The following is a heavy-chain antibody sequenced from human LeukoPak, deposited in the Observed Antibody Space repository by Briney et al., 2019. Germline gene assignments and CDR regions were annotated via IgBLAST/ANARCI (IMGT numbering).Heavy chain of an antibody. CDR2: IWYDGSNK. CDR1: GFTFSSYG. CDR3: AKEESGSYYRYLQH. J-gene: IGHJ1*01. D-gene: IGHD3-10*01. V-gene: IGHV3-33*06. Sequence: RGGSLRLSCAASGFTFSSYGMHWVRQAPGKGLEWVAVIWYDGSNKYYADSVKGRFTISRDNSKNALYLQMNSLRAEDTAVYYCAKEESGSYYRYLQHWGQGTLVTVSS.